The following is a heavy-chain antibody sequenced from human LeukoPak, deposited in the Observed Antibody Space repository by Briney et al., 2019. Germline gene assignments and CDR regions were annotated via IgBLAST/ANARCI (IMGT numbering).Heavy chain of an antibody. J-gene: IGHJ4*02. CDR2: IWYDGSNK. D-gene: IGHD1-14*01. CDR3: ARDTRRGGLAY. CDR1: GFTFSSYG. Sequence: GGSLRLSCAASGFTFSSYGMHWVRQAPGKGLEWVADIWYDGSNKYYADSVKGRFTISRDNSKNTLYLQMNSLRAEDTAVYYCARDTRRGGLAYWGQGTLVTVSS. V-gene: IGHV3-33*01.